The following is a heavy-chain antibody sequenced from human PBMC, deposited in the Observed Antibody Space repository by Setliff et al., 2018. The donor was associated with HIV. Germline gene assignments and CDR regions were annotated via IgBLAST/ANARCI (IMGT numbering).Heavy chain of an antibody. Sequence: PSETLSLTCTISGGSFSSYYWSWIRQPAGRGLEWIGRIYNSGSTNYNPSLKSRVTMSVDTSKNQFSLKVRYVTAADTAIYYCAREIWGQVAHVPYGMDVWGQGTTVTVSS. CDR3: AREIWGQVAHVPYGMDV. J-gene: IGHJ6*02. CDR2: IYNSGST. CDR1: GGSFSSYY. V-gene: IGHV4-4*07. D-gene: IGHD5-12*01.